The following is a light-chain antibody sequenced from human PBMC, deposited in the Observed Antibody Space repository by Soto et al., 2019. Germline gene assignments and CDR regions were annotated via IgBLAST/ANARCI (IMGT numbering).Light chain of an antibody. Sequence: QSVLTQPPSASGTPGQRVSISCSGSSSNIGSKTVSWYQHVPGTAPKLLIHANDQRPSGVPDRFSGSKSDTSASLAISGLQSEDEADYYCSSYTSSSAYVFGTGTKLTVL. CDR1: SSNIGSKT. CDR2: AND. V-gene: IGLV1-44*01. CDR3: SSYTSSSAYV. J-gene: IGLJ1*01.